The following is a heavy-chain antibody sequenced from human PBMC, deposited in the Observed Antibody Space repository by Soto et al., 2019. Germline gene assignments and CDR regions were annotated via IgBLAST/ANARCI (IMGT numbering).Heavy chain of an antibody. CDR1: GYTLTELS. J-gene: IGHJ6*04. V-gene: IGHV1-24*01. CDR2: FDPEDGET. CDR3: ATDPYCSSTSCLDV. Sequence: ASVKVSCKVSGYTLTELSMHWVRQAPGKGLEWMGGFDPEDGETIYAQKFQGRVTMTEDTSTDTAYMELSSLRSEDTAVYYCATDPYCSSTSCLDVWGKGSPSTVSS. D-gene: IGHD2-2*01.